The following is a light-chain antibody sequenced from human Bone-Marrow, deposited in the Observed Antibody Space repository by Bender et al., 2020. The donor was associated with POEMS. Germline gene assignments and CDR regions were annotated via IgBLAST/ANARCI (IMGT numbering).Light chain of an antibody. V-gene: IGLV2-23*01. CDR1: STNVGTYKL. CDR3: SSCAGSKNVV. CDR2: EDT. Sequence: QSSLTQPASVSGSPGQSITISCTRTSTNVGTYKLVSWYQHHPGKAPKLIIYEDTKRPSGVSNRFSGSKSGSTASLTISGLQAEDEADYYCSSCAGSKNVVFGGGTKLTVL. J-gene: IGLJ2*01.